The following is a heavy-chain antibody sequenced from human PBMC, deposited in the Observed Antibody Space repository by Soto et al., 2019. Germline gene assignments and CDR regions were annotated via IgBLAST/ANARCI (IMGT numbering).Heavy chain of an antibody. J-gene: IGHJ4*02. Sequence: EVQLLASGGGLVQPGGSLRLSCAASGFTFSSYAMSWVRQAPGKGLEWVSAISGSGGSTYYADSVKGRFTISRDNSKNTLYLQMNSLRAEDTAVYYCAKDPVGYCTNGVCPDDYWGQGTLVTVSS. CDR2: ISGSGGST. V-gene: IGHV3-23*01. D-gene: IGHD2-8*01. CDR1: GFTFSSYA. CDR3: AKDPVGYCTNGVCPDDY.